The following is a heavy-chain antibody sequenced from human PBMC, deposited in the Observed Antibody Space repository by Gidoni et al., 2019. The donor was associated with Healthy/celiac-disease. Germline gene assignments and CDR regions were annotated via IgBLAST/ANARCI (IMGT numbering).Heavy chain of an antibody. V-gene: IGHV4-39*01. J-gene: IGHJ5*02. D-gene: IGHD2-15*01. CDR2: IYYSGST. Sequence: QLQLQESGPGLVKPSETLSLTCTVSGGSISSSSYYWGWIRQPPGKGLEWIGSIYYSGSTYYNPSLKSRVTISVDTSKNQFSLKLSSVTAADTAVYYCARQSIVVVAATRSYNWFDPWGQGTLVTVSS. CDR1: GGSISSSSYY. CDR3: ARQSIVVVAATRSYNWFDP.